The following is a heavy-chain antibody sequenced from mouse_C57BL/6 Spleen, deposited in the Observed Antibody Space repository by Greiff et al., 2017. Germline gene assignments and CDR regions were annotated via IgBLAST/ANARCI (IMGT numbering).Heavy chain of an antibody. D-gene: IGHD2-10*02. V-gene: IGHV1-69*01. J-gene: IGHJ3*01. CDR3: ARGSYGNYVAY. CDR1: GYTFTSYR. Sequence: VQLQQPGAELVMPGASVKLSCKASGYTFTSYRLHWVKQRPGQGLEWIGEIDPSDSYTNYNQKFKGKSTVTVDKSSSTAYMQLSSLTSEETADYYCARGSYGNYVAYWGQGTLVTVSA. CDR2: IDPSDSYT.